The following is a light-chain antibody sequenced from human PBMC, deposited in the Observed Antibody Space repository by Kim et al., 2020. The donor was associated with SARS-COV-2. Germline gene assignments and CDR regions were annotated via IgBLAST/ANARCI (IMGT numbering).Light chain of an antibody. CDR3: QQYGSSPPWT. J-gene: IGKJ1*01. V-gene: IGKV3-20*01. CDR2: GAS. Sequence: PGQTSTLSCRASQSVSSSYLACYQQKPGQAPRLLIYGASSRATGSPDRFSGSGSGTDFTLTISRLEPEDFAVYYCQQYGSSPPWTFGQGTKVDIK. CDR1: QSVSSSY.